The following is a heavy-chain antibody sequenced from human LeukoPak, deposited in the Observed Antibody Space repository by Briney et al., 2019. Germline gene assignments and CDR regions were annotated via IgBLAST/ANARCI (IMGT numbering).Heavy chain of an antibody. J-gene: IGHJ5*02. CDR1: GGSIGSYY. Sequence: SDTLSLTCTVSGGSIGSYYWSWIRQPPGKGLEWIGYIYYSGSTNYNPSLKSRVTISVDTSKNQFSLKLSSVTAADTAVYYCARAGQLELKTWFDPWGQGTLVTVSS. D-gene: IGHD1-7*01. CDR2: IYYSGST. CDR3: ARAGQLELKTWFDP. V-gene: IGHV4-59*07.